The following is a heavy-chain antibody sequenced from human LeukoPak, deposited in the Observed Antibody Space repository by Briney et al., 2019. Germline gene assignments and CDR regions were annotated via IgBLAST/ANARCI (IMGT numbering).Heavy chain of an antibody. CDR2: ISYDGSNK. V-gene: IGHV3-30*04. CDR3: ARDHDYGDYEPIFHY. J-gene: IGHJ4*02. CDR1: GFTFSSYA. Sequence: GRSLRPSCAASGFTFSSYAMHWVRQAPGKGLEWVAVISYDGSNKYYADSVKGRFTISRDNSKNTLYLQMNSLRAEDTAVYYCARDHDYGDYEPIFHYWGQGTLVTVSS. D-gene: IGHD4-17*01.